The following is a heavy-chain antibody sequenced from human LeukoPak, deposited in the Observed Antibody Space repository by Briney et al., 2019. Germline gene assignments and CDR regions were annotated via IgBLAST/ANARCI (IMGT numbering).Heavy chain of an antibody. CDR3: ANYASGTYRFDP. Sequence: SETLSLTCTVSGGSISNGGYYWSWIRQLPGKGLEWIGYIYYNGHTYYNSSLKSRVVISVDTSKNQFSQKLSSVTAADTAVYYCANYASGTYRFDPWGQGTLVTVSS. J-gene: IGHJ5*02. V-gene: IGHV4-31*03. CDR2: IYYNGHT. CDR1: GGSISNGGYY. D-gene: IGHD3-10*01.